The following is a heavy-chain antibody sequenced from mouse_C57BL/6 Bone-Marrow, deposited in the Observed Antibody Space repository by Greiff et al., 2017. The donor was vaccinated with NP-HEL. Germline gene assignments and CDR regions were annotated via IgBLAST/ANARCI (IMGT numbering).Heavy chain of an antibody. CDR3: ARGEITTVDY. J-gene: IGHJ2*01. CDR2: IYPRSGNT. V-gene: IGHV1-81*01. CDR1: GYTFTSYG. D-gene: IGHD1-1*01. Sequence: VKLQESGAELARPGASVKLSCKASGYTFTSYGISWVKQRTGQGLEWIGEIYPRSGNTYYNEKFKGKATLTADKSSSTAYMELRSLTSEDSAVYFCARGEITTVDYWGQGTTLTVSS.